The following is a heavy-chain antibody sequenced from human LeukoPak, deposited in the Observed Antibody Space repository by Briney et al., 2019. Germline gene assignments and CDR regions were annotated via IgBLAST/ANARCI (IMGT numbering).Heavy chain of an antibody. CDR1: GGSFSGYY. D-gene: IGHD4-17*01. J-gene: IGHJ6*02. V-gene: IGHV4-34*01. Sequence: SETLSLTCAVYGGSFSGYYWSWIRQPPGKGLEWIGEINHSGSTNYNPSLKSRVTISVDTSKNQFSLKLSSVTAADTAVYYCARGGGDYYPLDYYYGMDVWGQGTTVTVSS. CDR3: ARGGGDYYPLDYYYGMDV. CDR2: INHSGST.